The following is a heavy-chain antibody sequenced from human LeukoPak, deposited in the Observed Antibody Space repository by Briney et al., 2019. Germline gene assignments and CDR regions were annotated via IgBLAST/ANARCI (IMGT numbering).Heavy chain of an antibody. CDR2: INPNSGGT. J-gene: IGHJ6*02. CDR1: GYTFTGYY. D-gene: IGHD2-2*01. CDR3: ARGLCSSTSCYYYYYGMDV. Sequence: GASVKVSCKASGYTFTGYYMHWVRQAPGQGLEWMGWINPNSGGTNYAQKFQGWVTMTRDTSISTAYMELSRLRSDDTAVYYCARGLCSSTSCYYYYYGMDVWGQGITVTVSS. V-gene: IGHV1-2*04.